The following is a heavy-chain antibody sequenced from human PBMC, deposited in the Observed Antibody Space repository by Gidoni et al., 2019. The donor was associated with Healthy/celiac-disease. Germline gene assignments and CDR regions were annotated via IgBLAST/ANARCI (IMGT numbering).Heavy chain of an antibody. V-gene: IGHV3-48*01. CDR1: GFTFSSYC. CDR3: ARGGGGYDY. J-gene: IGHJ4*02. Sequence: EVQLVESGGGLVQPGGSLRLSCAPSGFTFSSYCMNWVRQAPGKGVEWVSYISSSSSTISYAGSVKGRFTISRDNAKTSLLLEMNSLRAEDTAVYYCARGGGGYDYWGQGTLVTVSS. CDR2: ISSSSSTI. D-gene: IGHD5-12*01.